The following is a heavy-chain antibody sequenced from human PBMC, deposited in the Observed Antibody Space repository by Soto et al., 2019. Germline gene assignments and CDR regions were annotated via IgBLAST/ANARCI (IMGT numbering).Heavy chain of an antibody. Sequence: GASVKVSCKASAGTFSSYAISWVRQAPGQRLEWMGWINAGNGNTKYSQKFQGRVTITRDTSASTAYMELSSLRSEDTAVYYCARDLGGWPDYWGQGTLVTVSS. D-gene: IGHD2-15*01. CDR1: AGTFSSYA. CDR3: ARDLGGWPDY. J-gene: IGHJ4*02. V-gene: IGHV1-3*01. CDR2: INAGNGNT.